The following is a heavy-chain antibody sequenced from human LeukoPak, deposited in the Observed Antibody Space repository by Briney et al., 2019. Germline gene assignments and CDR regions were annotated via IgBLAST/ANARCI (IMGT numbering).Heavy chain of an antibody. CDR2: IIPIFGTA. D-gene: IGHD5-12*01. Sequence: SVKVSCKASGGTFSSYAISWVRQAPGQGLEWMGGIIPIFGTANYAQKFQGRVTITADKSTSTAYMELSSLRAEDTAVYYCARVTRSISAFDIWGQGTMVTVSS. V-gene: IGHV1-69*06. CDR1: GGTFSSYA. CDR3: ARVTRSISAFDI. J-gene: IGHJ3*02.